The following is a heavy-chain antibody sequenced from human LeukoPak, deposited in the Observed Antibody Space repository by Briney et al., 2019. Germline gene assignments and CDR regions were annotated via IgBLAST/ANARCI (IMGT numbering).Heavy chain of an antibody. J-gene: IGHJ4*02. CDR2: ISGSGGST. Sequence: GGSLRLSCAASGFTFSSYAMSWVRQAPGKGLEWVSAISGSGGSTYDADSVKGRFTISRDNSKNTLYLQMNSLRAEDTAVYYCAKDSSGRQPSTDFDYWGQGTLVTVSS. D-gene: IGHD6-19*01. CDR1: GFTFSSYA. V-gene: IGHV3-23*01. CDR3: AKDSSGRQPSTDFDY.